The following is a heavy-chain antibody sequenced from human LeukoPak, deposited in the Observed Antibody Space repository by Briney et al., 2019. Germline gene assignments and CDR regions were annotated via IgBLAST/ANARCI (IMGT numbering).Heavy chain of an antibody. D-gene: IGHD4-17*01. V-gene: IGHV4-61*09. Sequence: SKTLSLTRTLSAHSISSGNNRWSWILQPGGNGLEWSGHSYTSGSTNYNPSLKSRVTISVATTKTQFSLKLSSVTAADTAVYYCATTTVTTSAGFDYWGQGTLVTVSS. CDR3: ATTTVTTSAGFDY. J-gene: IGHJ4*02. CDR1: AHSISSGNNR. CDR2: SYTSGST.